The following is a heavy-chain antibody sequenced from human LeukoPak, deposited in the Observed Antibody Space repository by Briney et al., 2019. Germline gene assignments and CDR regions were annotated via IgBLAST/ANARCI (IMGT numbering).Heavy chain of an antibody. CDR2: ISSSSSYI. CDR3: AELGITMIGGV. D-gene: IGHD3-10*02. CDR1: GFTFSSYS. J-gene: IGHJ6*04. Sequence: GGSPRLSCAASGFTFSSYSMTWVRQAPGKGLEWVSSISSSSSYIYYADSVKGRFTISRDNAKNSLYLQMNSLRAEDTAVYYCAELGITMIGGVWGKGTTVTISS. V-gene: IGHV3-21*01.